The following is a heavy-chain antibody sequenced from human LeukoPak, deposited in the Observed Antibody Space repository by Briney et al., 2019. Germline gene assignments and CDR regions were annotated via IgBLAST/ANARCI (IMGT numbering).Heavy chain of an antibody. CDR2: INPNSGGT. CDR1: GYTFIGYY. CDR3: ARDHGSSSSAFLP. Sequence: ASVKVSCKASGYTFIGYYMHWVRQAPGQGLEWMGWINPNSGGTKYAQRFQGRVTMTRDTSISTAYMELSRLRSDDTAVYYCARDHGSSSSAFLPWGQGTLVTVSS. D-gene: IGHD6-6*01. J-gene: IGHJ4*02. V-gene: IGHV1-2*02.